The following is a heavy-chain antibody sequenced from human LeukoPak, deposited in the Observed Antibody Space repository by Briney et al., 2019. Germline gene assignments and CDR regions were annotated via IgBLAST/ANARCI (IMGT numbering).Heavy chain of an antibody. CDR1: GGSISGYY. J-gene: IGHJ4*02. CDR3: AVAARAYFDY. V-gene: IGHV4-59*12. D-gene: IGHD6-6*01. Sequence: SETLSLTCSVSGGSISGYYWSWIRQPPGKGLEWIGYIHYSGSTNYNPSLESRVTISVDTSKNQFSLKLSSVTAADTAVYYCAVAARAYFDYWGQGTLVTVSS. CDR2: IHYSGST.